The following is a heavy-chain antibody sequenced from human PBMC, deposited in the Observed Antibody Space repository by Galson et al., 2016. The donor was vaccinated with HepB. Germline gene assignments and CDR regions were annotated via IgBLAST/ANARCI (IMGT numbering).Heavy chain of an antibody. CDR1: GFTFSSNA. Sequence: SLRLSCAASGFTFSSNAMHWVRQAPGKGLECVSAITSNGGNTYYADSVKGRFTISRDNSKNTLYLQMTSLRAEDTAVYYCVNRGSSGWYDYWGQGTLVTVSP. V-gene: IGHV3-64D*06. D-gene: IGHD6-19*01. CDR2: ITSNGGNT. J-gene: IGHJ4*02. CDR3: VNRGSSGWYDY.